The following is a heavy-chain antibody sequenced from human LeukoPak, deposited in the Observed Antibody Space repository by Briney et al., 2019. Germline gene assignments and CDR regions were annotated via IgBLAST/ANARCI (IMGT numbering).Heavy chain of an antibody. Sequence: GGSLRLSCAASGFTFSSYWVSWVRQAPGKGLEWVANIKQDGSEKYYVDSVKGRFTISRDNAKNSLYLQVNSLRAEDTAVYYCARVGITMIRGVITVDYWGQGTLVTVSS. D-gene: IGHD3-10*01. V-gene: IGHV3-7*01. CDR3: ARVGITMIRGVITVDY. CDR1: GFTFSSYW. J-gene: IGHJ4*02. CDR2: IKQDGSEK.